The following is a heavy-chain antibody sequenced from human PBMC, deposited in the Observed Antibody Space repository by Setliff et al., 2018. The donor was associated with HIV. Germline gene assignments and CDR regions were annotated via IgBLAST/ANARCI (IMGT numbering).Heavy chain of an antibody. Sequence: GGSLRLSCAASGFSFDDYSMNWVRQAPGKGLEWVSCISSGGSFIYYADSVKGRFTISRDNSKNTLYLQMNSLRAEDTAVYYCAKDRQLVTWTLDYWGQGTLVTVSS. D-gene: IGHD6-13*01. CDR2: ISSGGSFI. CDR3: AKDRQLVTWTLDY. CDR1: GFSFDDYS. J-gene: IGHJ4*02. V-gene: IGHV3-NL1*01.